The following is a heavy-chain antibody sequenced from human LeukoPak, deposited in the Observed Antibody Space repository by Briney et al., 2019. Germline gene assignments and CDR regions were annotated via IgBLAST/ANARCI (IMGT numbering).Heavy chain of an antibody. J-gene: IGHJ4*02. CDR2: INHSGSP. CDR3: ARDGLELRGGFFAY. D-gene: IGHD1-7*01. CDR1: GGSFSDYY. V-gene: IGHV4-34*01. Sequence: ASETLSLTCAVYGGSFSDYYWTWIRQPPGKGLEWIGEINHSGSPNNNPSLKSRVTISVDKSKNQFSLKLSSVTAADTAVYYCARDGLELRGGFFAYWGQGTLVTVSS.